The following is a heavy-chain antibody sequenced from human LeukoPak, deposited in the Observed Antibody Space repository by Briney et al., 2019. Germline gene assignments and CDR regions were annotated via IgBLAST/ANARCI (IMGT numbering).Heavy chain of an antibody. CDR1: GFTFSSYA. V-gene: IGHV3-23*01. J-gene: IGHJ4*02. Sequence: GGSLRLSCAASGFTFSSYAVTWVRQAPGKGLEWVSGITGSGDTTFYADSVKGRFTISRDNSKNTLYLQMHSLRVEDTAVYYCVKDYSTIPAAANPLFDYWGRGALVTVSS. D-gene: IGHD6-13*01. CDR3: VKDYSTIPAAANPLFDY. CDR2: ITGSGDTT.